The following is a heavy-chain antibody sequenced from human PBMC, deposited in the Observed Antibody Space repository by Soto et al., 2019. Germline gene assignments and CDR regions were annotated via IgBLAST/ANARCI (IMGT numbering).Heavy chain of an antibody. CDR1: GFTFINYA. J-gene: IGHJ2*01. D-gene: IGHD3-16*01. Sequence: EVQLLESGGGLVQPGGSLRLSCVGSGFTFINYAMNWVRQTPGKGLEWVSGISGGGDRTFYADSVKGRFTISRDNSKNAVNLQMNSLRADDTAVYYCARKVLGSTSRPDWWYFDLWGRGTLVTVSS. CDR3: ARKVLGSTSRPDWWYFDL. V-gene: IGHV3-23*01. CDR2: ISGGGDRT.